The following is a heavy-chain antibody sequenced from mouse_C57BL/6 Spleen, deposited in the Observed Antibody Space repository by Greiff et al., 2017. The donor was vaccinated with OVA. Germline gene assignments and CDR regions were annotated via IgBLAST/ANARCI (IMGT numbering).Heavy chain of an antibody. CDR1: GYSFTGYF. D-gene: IGHD2-5*01. J-gene: IGHJ3*01. V-gene: IGHV1-20*01. CDR3: ARSESNYEDWFAY. CDR2: INPYNGDT. Sequence: VQLKQSGPELVKPGDSVKISCKASGYSFTGYFMNWVMQSHGKSLEWIGRINPYNGDTFYNQKFKGKATLTVDKSSSTAHMELRSLTSEDSAVYYCARSESNYEDWFAYWGQGTLVTVSA.